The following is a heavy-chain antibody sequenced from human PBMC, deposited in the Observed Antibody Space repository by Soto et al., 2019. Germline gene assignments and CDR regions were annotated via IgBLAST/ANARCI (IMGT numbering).Heavy chain of an antibody. CDR1: GFSLTPSGVG. J-gene: IGHJ6*02. CDR3: AHLPRFSIGIDV. CDR2: IYSNDHT. V-gene: IGHV2-5*01. D-gene: IGHD3-10*01. Sequence: QITLKESGPMLVETTQTLTLTCTFSGFSLTPSGVGVSWIRQPPGKALEWVGLIYSNDHTEYSPPLKTRVTISKDNTQNQLVRTRTNTDPVDTATYFCAHLPRFSIGIDVWGQGTTVTVSS.